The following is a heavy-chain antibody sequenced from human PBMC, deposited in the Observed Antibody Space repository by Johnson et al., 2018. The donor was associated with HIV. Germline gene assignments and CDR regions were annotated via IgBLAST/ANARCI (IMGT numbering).Heavy chain of an antibody. CDR1: GFTFSSYA. CDR2: IKQDGSEK. D-gene: IGHD6-19*01. Sequence: VESGGGVVQPGRSLRLSCAASGFTFSSYAMHWVRQAPGKGLEWVANIKQDGSEKYYVDSVKGRFTISRDNAKNSLYLQMNSLRAEDTAVYYCASGIAVAGGAFDIWGQGTMVTVSS. CDR3: ASGIAVAGGAFDI. V-gene: IGHV3-7*05. J-gene: IGHJ3*02.